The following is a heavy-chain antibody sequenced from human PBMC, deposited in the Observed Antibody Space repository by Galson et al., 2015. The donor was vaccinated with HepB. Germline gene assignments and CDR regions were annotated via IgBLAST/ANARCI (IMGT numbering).Heavy chain of an antibody. CDR2: LIPLFATP. V-gene: IGHV1-69*13. J-gene: IGHJ4*02. Sequence: SVKVSCKASGGTSSIYGITWVRQAPGQGLVWMGGLIPLFATPNYAQKFQGRVTITADEVTTTVDMELTSLTSNDTAVYYCARDLGDNSTWGQGTLVIVS. D-gene: IGHD3-16*01. CDR1: GGTSSIYG. CDR3: ARDLGDNST.